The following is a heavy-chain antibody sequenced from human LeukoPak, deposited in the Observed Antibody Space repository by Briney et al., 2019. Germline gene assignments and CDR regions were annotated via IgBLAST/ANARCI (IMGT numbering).Heavy chain of an antibody. D-gene: IGHD4-17*01. Sequence: ASVKVSCKASGYTFTGFYFHWVRQAPGQGLEWMGWIDPNSGGTHYAQKFQGRVTITADESTSTAYMELSSLRSEDTAVYYCARDENYGIFFNVDYWGQGTLVTVSS. J-gene: IGHJ4*02. CDR3: ARDENYGIFFNVDY. V-gene: IGHV1-2*02. CDR2: IDPNSGGT. CDR1: GYTFTGFY.